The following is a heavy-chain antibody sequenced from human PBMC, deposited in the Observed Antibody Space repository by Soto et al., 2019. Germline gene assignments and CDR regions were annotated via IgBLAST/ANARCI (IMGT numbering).Heavy chain of an antibody. V-gene: IGHV4-31*03. CDR1: GDSVGRGGHY. CDR3: ARDAGLTSGLDY. CDR2: IFYTGST. D-gene: IGHD5-12*01. J-gene: IGHJ4*02. Sequence: QVHLQESGPGLVKPSQTLSVSCTVSGDSVGRGGHYWTWIRQHPGKGLEWIGYIFYTGSTSYNPSLESRASISVDRSKNQLSLKLRSVTAADTAVYYCARDAGLTSGLDYWGQGTLITVSS.